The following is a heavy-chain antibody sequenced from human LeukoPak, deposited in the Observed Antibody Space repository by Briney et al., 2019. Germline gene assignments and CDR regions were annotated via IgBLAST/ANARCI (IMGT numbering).Heavy chain of an antibody. J-gene: IGHJ4*02. CDR3: AKDMMPHYYDSSGYSY. V-gene: IGHV3-9*01. CDR1: GFTFDDYA. Sequence: GRSLRLSCAASGFTFDDYAMHWVRQAQGKGLEWVSGISWNSGSIGYADSVKGRFTISRDNAKNSLYLQMNSLRAEDTALYYCAKDMMPHYYDSSGYSYWGQGTLVTVSS. D-gene: IGHD3-22*01. CDR2: ISWNSGSI.